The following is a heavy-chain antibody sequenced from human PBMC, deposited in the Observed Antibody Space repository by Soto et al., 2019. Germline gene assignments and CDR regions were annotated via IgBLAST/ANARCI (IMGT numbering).Heavy chain of an antibody. J-gene: IGHJ4*02. CDR1: GFTFSSYA. CDR2: ISYDGSNK. CDR3: PRGRLRGYYFDY. Sequence: VGSLSLSCAASGFTFSSYAMHWVRQAPGKGLDWVADISYDGSNKHYADSVKGRFTISKDNSKDTLYLQMNSLRAEDTAVYYCPRGRLRGYYFDYWGPGTLATVST. D-gene: IGHD4-17*01. V-gene: IGHV3-30-3*01.